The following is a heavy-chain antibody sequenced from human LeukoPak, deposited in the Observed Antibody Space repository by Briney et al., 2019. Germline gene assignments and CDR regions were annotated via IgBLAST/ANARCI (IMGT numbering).Heavy chain of an antibody. CDR2: ISWNSGSI. Sequence: PGGSLRLSCAASGFTFDDYAMHWVRQAPGKGLEWVSGISWNSGSIGYADSVKGRFTISRDNAKNSLYLQMNSLRAEDTALYYCAKAGAVADSYYYYYMDVWGKGTTVTISS. CDR3: AKAGAVADSYYYYYMDV. V-gene: IGHV3-9*01. J-gene: IGHJ6*03. CDR1: GFTFDDYA. D-gene: IGHD6-19*01.